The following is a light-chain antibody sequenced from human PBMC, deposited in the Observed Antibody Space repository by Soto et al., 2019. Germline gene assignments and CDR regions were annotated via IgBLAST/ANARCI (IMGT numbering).Light chain of an antibody. CDR2: VAS. CDR3: EQYGSSPLT. CDR1: QSVSSSF. V-gene: IGKV3-20*01. J-gene: IGKJ4*01. Sequence: VLTQSPSTLALSPGERATLSCRSSQSVSSSFLAWYQQTPSQAPSLLIYVASRRATGIPDRFSGRGSGIDFTLTISILEPEDFAVYYCEQYGSSPLTFGGGTKVDI.